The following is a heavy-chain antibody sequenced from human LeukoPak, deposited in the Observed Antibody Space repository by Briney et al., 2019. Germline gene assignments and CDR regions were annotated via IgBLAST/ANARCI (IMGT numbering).Heavy chain of an antibody. CDR3: ARGPYCSGDTCYSQYFDY. Sequence: ASVNVSCTASGYTFTSYGISWVRQAPGQGLEWMGWISTYNGNTNYAQKIQGRVTMTTDTSTSTAYMELRSLRSDDPAVYYCARGPYCSGDTCYSQYFDYWGQGTLVTVSS. V-gene: IGHV1-18*01. CDR1: GYTFTSYG. J-gene: IGHJ4*02. CDR2: ISTYNGNT. D-gene: IGHD2-15*01.